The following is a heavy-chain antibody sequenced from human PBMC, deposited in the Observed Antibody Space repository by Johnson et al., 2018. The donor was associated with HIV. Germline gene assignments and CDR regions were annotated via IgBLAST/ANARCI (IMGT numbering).Heavy chain of an antibody. CDR1: GFTFSNAW. J-gene: IGHJ3*02. CDR3: TPVIQQLVRRHDAFDI. CDR2: IKSKTDGGTT. Sequence: VQLVESGGGLVKPGGSLRLSCAASGFTFSNAWMSWVRQAPGKGLEWVGRIKSKTDGGTTDYAAPVKGRFTISRYDSKNTLYLQMNSLKTEDTAVYYFTPVIQQLVRRHDAFDIWGQGTMVTVSS. D-gene: IGHD6-6*01. V-gene: IGHV3-15*01.